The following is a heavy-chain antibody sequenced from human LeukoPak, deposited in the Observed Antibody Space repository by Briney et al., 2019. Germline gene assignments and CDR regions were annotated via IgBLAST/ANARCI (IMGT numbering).Heavy chain of an antibody. D-gene: IGHD2-15*01. V-gene: IGHV1-18*01. CDR3: VVVVVAEDY. CDR2: ISAYNGNK. CDR1: GYTFTSYD. Sequence: GASVKVPCKASGYTFTSYDMSWVRQAPGQGLEWMGWISAYNGNKNCAQKLQGRVTMKTDTYKRTAYMELRSLRSDDTAVYYCVVVVVAEDYWGQGTLVTVSS. J-gene: IGHJ4*02.